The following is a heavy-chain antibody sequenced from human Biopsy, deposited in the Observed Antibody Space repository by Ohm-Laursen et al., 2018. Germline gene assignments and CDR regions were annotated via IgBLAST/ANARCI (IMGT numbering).Heavy chain of an antibody. Sequence: TLSLTCTVSGGSFTGHYWSWIRQPPGKGLEWIGHISHTGYTSYKSSLKSRVTISVDTSKKHFSLKLTSLPAADTAVYYCARGSNEYGGLYFPHWGQGTLVTVSS. CDR1: GGSFTGHY. CDR2: ISHTGYT. CDR3: ARGSNEYGGLYFPH. D-gene: IGHD4-23*01. J-gene: IGHJ1*01. V-gene: IGHV4-59*11.